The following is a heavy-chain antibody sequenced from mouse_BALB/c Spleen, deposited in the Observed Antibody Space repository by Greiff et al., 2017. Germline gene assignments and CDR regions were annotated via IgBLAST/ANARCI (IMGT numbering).Heavy chain of an antibody. CDR1: GFTFSSYA. CDR2: ISSGGSYT. CDR3: ARGGRGNYGSYFDY. V-gene: IGHV5-9-3*01. Sequence: EVQRVESGGGLVTPGGSLKLSCAASGFTFSSYAMPWVRQTPEKRLEWVATISSGGSYTYYPDSVKGRFTISRDNDKNTLYLQMSSLRSEDTAMYYCARGGRGNYGSYFDYWGQGTTLTVSS. J-gene: IGHJ2*01. D-gene: IGHD2-1*01.